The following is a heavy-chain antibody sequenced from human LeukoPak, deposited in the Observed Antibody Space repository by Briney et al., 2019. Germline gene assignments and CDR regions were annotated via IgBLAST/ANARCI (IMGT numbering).Heavy chain of an antibody. CDR1: GGSISSGDYF. CDR3: ARDYFTFGSSSYYYGMDV. CDR2: IYYSGST. V-gene: IGHV4-30-4*01. Sequence: PSETLSLTCTLSGGSISSGDYFWTWIRQPPGKGLEWIGYIYYSGSTYYNPSLKSRLTISLDTSKNQISLKLNSVTAADTAVYYCARDYFTFGSSSYYYGMDVWGQGTTVTVSS. D-gene: IGHD3-10*01. J-gene: IGHJ6*02.